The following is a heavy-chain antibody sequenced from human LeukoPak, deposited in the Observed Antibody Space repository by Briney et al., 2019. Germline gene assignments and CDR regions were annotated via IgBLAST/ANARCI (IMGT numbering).Heavy chain of an antibody. CDR2: INHSGST. CDR3: ARDPSVATKYGMDV. CDR1: GGSFSGYY. Sequence: PSETLSLTCAVYGGSFSGYYWSWIRQPPGKGLEWIGEINHSGSTNYNPSLKSRVTMSVDTSKNQFSLKLSSVTAADTAVYYCARDPSVATKYGMDVWGQGTTVTVSS. J-gene: IGHJ6*02. D-gene: IGHD5-12*01. V-gene: IGHV4-34*01.